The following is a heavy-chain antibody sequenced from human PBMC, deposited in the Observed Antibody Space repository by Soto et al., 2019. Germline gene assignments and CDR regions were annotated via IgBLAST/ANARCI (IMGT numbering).Heavy chain of an antibody. CDR3: ARGDQQVGGVIVNAFDI. J-gene: IGHJ3*02. V-gene: IGHV3-13*01. Sequence: EVQLVESGGGLVQPGGSLRLSCAASGFTFSSYDMHWVRQATGKGLEWVSAIGTAVDTYYPGSVKGRFTITRENAKNSLYHQINGLGAGDTAGYYCARGDQQVGGVIVNAFDIWGQGKMVTVSS. D-gene: IGHD3-16*02. CDR1: GFTFSSYD. CDR2: IGTAVDT.